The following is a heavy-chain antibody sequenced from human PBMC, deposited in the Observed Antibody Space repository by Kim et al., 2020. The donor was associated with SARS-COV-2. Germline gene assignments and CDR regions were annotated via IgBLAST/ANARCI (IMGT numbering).Heavy chain of an antibody. Sequence: ADSVKGRFTVYRDNSKSTLYLQMNSPRAEDTAVYYCATGEYYYDSSGYELWGQGTLVTVSS. CDR3: ATGEYYYDSSGYEL. D-gene: IGHD3-22*01. V-gene: IGHV3-23*01. J-gene: IGHJ4*02.